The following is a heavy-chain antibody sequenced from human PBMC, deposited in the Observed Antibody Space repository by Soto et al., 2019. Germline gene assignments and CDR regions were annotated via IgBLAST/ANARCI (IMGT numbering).Heavy chain of an antibody. V-gene: IGHV1-46*01. D-gene: IGHD3-3*01. CDR3: ARDTRTYYDFWSGYRAPSYYYGMDV. J-gene: IGHJ6*02. Sequence: ASVKVSCKASGYTFTSYYMHWVRQAPGQGLEWMGIINPSGGSTSYAQKFQGRVTMTRDTSTSTVYMELSSLRSEDTAVYYCARDTRTYYDFWSGYRAPSYYYGMDVWGQGTTVTVSS. CDR2: INPSGGST. CDR1: GYTFTSYY.